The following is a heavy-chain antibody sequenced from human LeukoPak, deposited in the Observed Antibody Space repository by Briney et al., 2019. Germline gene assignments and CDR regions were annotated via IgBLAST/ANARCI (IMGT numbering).Heavy chain of an antibody. CDR3: ARVGGSDSTLSAFDV. CDR2: IYTSGST. J-gene: IGHJ3*01. CDR1: GGSVSSYY. V-gene: IGHV4-4*07. Sequence: SETLSLTCTVSGGSVSSYYWSWIRQPAGKGLEWIGRIYTSGSTNYNPSLKSRVTISVDKSKNQFSLKLKSPTAADTAVYYCARVGGSDSTLSAFDVWGQGTMVTVSS. D-gene: IGHD2-15*01.